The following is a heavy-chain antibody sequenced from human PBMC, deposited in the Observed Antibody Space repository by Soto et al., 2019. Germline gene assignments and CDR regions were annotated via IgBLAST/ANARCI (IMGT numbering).Heavy chain of an antibody. D-gene: IGHD2-8*01. Sequence: EVQLLESGGGLVQPGGSLRLSCAASGFTFGNYAMIWVRQAPGKGLEWVSTFSGGGDGTYYADSVRGRFTISRENSRNTVYLQMNRLRAEASAVYYCAKKGLGSLATYCTTGDCHSAFEIWGQGTMVTVSS. CDR1: GFTFGNYA. CDR3: AKKGLGSLATYCTTGDCHSAFEI. CDR2: FSGGGDGT. J-gene: IGHJ3*02. V-gene: IGHV3-23*01.